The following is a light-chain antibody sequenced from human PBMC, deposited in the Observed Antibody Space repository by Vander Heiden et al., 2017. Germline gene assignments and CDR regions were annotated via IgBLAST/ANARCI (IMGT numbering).Light chain of an antibody. J-gene: IGLJ3*02. V-gene: IGLV7-43*01. CDR1: TGGVTGGYY. CDR3: LLYDGGGWV. Sequence: QTLVTQEPSLTVSPGGTVTLTYASSTGGVTGGYYPTCFQQKPGQAPRPLIYSISNKHSWTPARFSGPLLGGKAALTLSGVQPEDEAEYYCLLYDGGGWVFGGGTKLTVL. CDR2: SIS.